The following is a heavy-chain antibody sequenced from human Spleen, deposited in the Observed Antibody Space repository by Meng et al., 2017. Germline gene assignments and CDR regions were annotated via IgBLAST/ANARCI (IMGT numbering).Heavy chain of an antibody. D-gene: IGHD6-19*01. J-gene: IGHJ3*02. CDR2: IRSKANSDAT. CDR1: GFSLSGSA. Sequence: GESLKISCAASGFSLSGSAMHWVRQASGKGLEWVGRIRSKANSDATAYAESVKGRFTISRDDSTNTAYLQMNSLKTEDTAVYYCTIYTSGHIWGQGTMVTVSS. V-gene: IGHV3-73*01. CDR3: TIYTSGHI.